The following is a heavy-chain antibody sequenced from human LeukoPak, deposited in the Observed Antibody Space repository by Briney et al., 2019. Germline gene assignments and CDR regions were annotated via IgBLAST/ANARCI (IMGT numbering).Heavy chain of an antibody. V-gene: IGHV5-51*01. CDR2: IYPGDSDT. CDR3: ARSAGSGSFRYYYYGMDV. CDR1: GYRFTNYW. Sequence: GESLKISCKGSGYRFTNYWIGWVRQMPGKGLEWMGIIYPGDSDTRYSPSFQGQVTISADKSISTAYLQWSSLKASDTAMYYCARSAGSGSFRYYYYGMDVWGQGTTVTVSS. D-gene: IGHD3-10*01. J-gene: IGHJ6*02.